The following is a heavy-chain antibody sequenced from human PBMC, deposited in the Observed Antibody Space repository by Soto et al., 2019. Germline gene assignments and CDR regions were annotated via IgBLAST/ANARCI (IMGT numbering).Heavy chain of an antibody. D-gene: IGHD4-17*01. Sequence: HLVESGGGLVQPGGSLKLSCAASGFTFSDSALHWVRQASGKGLEWVGRVRTKLNDYATIYTASVKGRFTISRDDSNNTAFLQMDSLKTEDTAIYYCTRPNDSGDYDWYFDLWGRGTLVTVSS. V-gene: IGHV3-73*02. CDR1: GFTFSDSA. CDR2: VRTKLNDYAT. J-gene: IGHJ2*01. CDR3: TRPNDSGDYDWYFDL.